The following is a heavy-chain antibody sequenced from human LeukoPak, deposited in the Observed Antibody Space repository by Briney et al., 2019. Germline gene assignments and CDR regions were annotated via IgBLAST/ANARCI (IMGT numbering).Heavy chain of an antibody. V-gene: IGHV3-23*01. Sequence: GGSLRLSCAASGFTFTNYAMNWVRQAPGKGLEWVSGIRANTGDTYYADSVKGRFTISRDNSKNTLYLQMNTLRGEDTALYYCARDVAVPGWLEYFDYWGQGTLVTVSS. CDR2: IRANTGDT. CDR3: ARDVAVPGWLEYFDY. D-gene: IGHD5-24*01. CDR1: GFTFTNYA. J-gene: IGHJ4*02.